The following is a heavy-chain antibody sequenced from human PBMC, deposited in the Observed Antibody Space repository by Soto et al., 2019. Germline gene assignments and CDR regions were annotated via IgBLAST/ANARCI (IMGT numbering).Heavy chain of an antibody. CDR2: ISWNSGET. Sequence: GGSLRLSCATSGFMFEDYAMHWVRQAPGKGLEWVAGISWNSGETGYADSVRGRCTIFRDNAKNFLYVQINSLRVEDTALYYCVKDKAPLIAIHPNPDAHHDSGLEIWGQGKRVTVSS. V-gene: IGHV3-9*01. CDR1: GFMFEDYA. J-gene: IGHJ6*02. CDR3: VKDKAPLIAIHPNPDAHHDSGLEI. D-gene: IGHD2-8*01.